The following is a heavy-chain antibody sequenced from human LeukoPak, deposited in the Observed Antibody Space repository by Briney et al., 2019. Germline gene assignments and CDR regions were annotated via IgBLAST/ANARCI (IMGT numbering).Heavy chain of an antibody. CDR3: ARGGSCSSTSCYLPFDY. D-gene: IGHD2-2*01. V-gene: IGHV3-30*01. Sequence: PGGSLRLSCAVSGFTFSTSAMHWVRQAPGKGLEWVAVISYDGGDKEYADSVKGRFTISRDNSKNTLYLQMNSLRAEDTAVYYCARGGSCSSTSCYLPFDYWGQGTLVTVSS. CDR1: GFTFSTSA. J-gene: IGHJ4*02. CDR2: ISYDGGDK.